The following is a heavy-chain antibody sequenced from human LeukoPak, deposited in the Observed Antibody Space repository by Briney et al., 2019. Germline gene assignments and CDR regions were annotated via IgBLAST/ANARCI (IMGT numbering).Heavy chain of an antibody. V-gene: IGHV4-59*01. D-gene: IGHD4/OR15-4a*01. CDR1: GGSISSYY. CDR3: ARVPNADWFDS. Sequence: SSETLSLTCTVSGGSISSYYWSWIRQPPGKGLEWIGYIYYSGSTNYNPSLKSRVTTSVDTSKNQFSLKLSSVTAADTAVYYCARVPNADWFDSWGQGTLVTVSS. CDR2: IYYSGST. J-gene: IGHJ5*01.